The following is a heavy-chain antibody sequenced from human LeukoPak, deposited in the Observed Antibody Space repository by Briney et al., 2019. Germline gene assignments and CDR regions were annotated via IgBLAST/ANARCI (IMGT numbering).Heavy chain of an antibody. Sequence: GGSLRLSCAASGFSLSSYAIHWVRQAPGKGLEWVAVISYDGSNKYYADSVKGRFTISRDNSKNTLYLQMNSLRAEDTAVYYCARDHALGGWIWDYWGQGTLVTVSS. CDR2: ISYDGSNK. CDR1: GFSLSSYA. J-gene: IGHJ4*02. D-gene: IGHD6-19*01. V-gene: IGHV3-30*04. CDR3: ARDHALGGWIWDY.